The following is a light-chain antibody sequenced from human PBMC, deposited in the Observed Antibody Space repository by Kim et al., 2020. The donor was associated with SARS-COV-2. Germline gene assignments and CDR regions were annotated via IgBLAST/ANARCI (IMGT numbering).Light chain of an antibody. V-gene: IGLV3-19*01. CDR2: GRN. CDR1: SLRNYY. CDR3: NSRDSSGNHLV. Sequence: SSELTQDPAVSVALGQTVRITCQRDSLRNYYASWYQQKPRQAPVVVIYGRNDRPSGIPDRFSGSNSGNTASLTITGAQAEDEANYYCNSRDSSGNHLVFG. J-gene: IGLJ3*02.